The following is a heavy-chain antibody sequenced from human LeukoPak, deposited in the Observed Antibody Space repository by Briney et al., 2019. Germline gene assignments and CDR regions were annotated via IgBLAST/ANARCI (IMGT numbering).Heavy chain of an antibody. CDR3: ARDWGGYSNYVPDY. CDR2: IWYDGSNK. V-gene: IGHV3-33*01. CDR1: GFTFSSYG. D-gene: IGHD4-11*01. J-gene: IGHJ4*02. Sequence: PGRSLRLSCAASGFTFSSYGMHWVRKAPGKGLEWVAVIWYDGSNKYHADSVKGRFTISRDNSKNTLYLQMNSLRAEDTAVYYCARDWGGYSNYVPDYWGQGTLVTVSS.